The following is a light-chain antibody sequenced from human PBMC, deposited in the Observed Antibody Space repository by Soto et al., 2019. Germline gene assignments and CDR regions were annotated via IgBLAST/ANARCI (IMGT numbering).Light chain of an antibody. CDR1: QSISSW. V-gene: IGKV1-5*01. J-gene: IGKJ4*01. Sequence: DIQMTQSPSTRSASVGDRVTITCRASQSISSWLALYQQKLGRAPRLLIYDASSLESGVPSRFSGSGYGTEFTLTISSLQPDDFATYYCQQYNTYSSLTFGGGTKVDIK. CDR3: QQYNTYSSLT. CDR2: DAS.